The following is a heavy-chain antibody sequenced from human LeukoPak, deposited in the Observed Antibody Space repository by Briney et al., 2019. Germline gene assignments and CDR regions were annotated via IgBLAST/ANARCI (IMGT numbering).Heavy chain of an antibody. V-gene: IGHV3-23*01. Sequence: PGGSLRLSCAASGFTFSSYAMSWVRQAPGKGLEWVSAISGSGGSTYYADSVKGRFTISRDNSKNTLYLQMNSLRAEDTAVYYCAKVLGRLDYYDSSGYYFDYWGQGTLVTVSS. J-gene: IGHJ4*02. CDR1: GFTFSSYA. CDR3: AKVLGRLDYYDSSGYYFDY. D-gene: IGHD3-22*01. CDR2: ISGSGGST.